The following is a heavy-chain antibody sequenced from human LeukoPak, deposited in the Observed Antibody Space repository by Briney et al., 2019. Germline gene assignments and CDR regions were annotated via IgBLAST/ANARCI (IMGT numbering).Heavy chain of an antibody. Sequence: PGGSLRLSCAASGSMFSNFGMHWVRQAPGKGLEWLAFIRKDGTREEYRDSVKGRFIISRDNSKNIMFLQMNSLRVDDTAMYYCTSLGTLWGQGTLVTVSS. J-gene: IGHJ4*02. V-gene: IGHV3-30*02. CDR1: GSMFSNFG. CDR2: IRKDGTRE. CDR3: TSLGTL.